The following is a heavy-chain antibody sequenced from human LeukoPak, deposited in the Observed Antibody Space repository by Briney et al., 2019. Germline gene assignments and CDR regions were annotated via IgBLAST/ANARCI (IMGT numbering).Heavy chain of an antibody. V-gene: IGHV1-69*04. J-gene: IGHJ4*02. Sequence: SVKVSCKASGGTFSSYAISWVRQAPGQGLEWMGRIIPILGIANYAQKFQGRVTITADKSTSTAYTELSSLRSEDTAVYYCAREPYYYDSSGYYYFDYWGQGTLVTVSS. CDR3: AREPYYYDSSGYYYFDY. D-gene: IGHD3-22*01. CDR1: GGTFSSYA. CDR2: IIPILGIA.